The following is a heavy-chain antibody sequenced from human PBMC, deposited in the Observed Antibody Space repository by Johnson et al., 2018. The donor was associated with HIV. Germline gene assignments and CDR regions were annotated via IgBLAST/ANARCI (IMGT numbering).Heavy chain of an antibody. D-gene: IGHD6-13*01. CDR3: AKDMRISSTGAFDI. J-gene: IGHJ3*02. Sequence: EVQLVESGGGLVQHGRSLRLSCAASGFTFDDYAMHWVRQAPGKGLEWVSGISWNSGSIGYADSVKGRFTISRDNAKNSLYLQMNSLRAEDTALYYCAKDMRISSTGAFDIWGQGTMVTVSS. V-gene: IGHV3-9*01. CDR2: ISWNSGSI. CDR1: GFTFDDYA.